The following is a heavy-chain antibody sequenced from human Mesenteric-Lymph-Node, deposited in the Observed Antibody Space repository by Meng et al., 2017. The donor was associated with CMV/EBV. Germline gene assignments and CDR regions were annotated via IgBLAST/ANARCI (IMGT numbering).Heavy chain of an antibody. Sequence: SAWMSWVRQAPGKGLEWDGRIKSKTDGGTTDYAAPVKGRFTISRDDSKNTLYLQMNSLKTEDTAVYYCTTVTGEGVYYDSTYYFDYWGQGTLVTVSS. J-gene: IGHJ4*02. CDR2: IKSKTDGGTT. CDR3: TTVTGEGVYYDSTYYFDY. CDR1: SAW. D-gene: IGHD3-22*01. V-gene: IGHV3-15*01.